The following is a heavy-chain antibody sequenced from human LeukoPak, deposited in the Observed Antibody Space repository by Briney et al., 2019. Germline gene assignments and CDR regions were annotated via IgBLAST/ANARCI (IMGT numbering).Heavy chain of an antibody. V-gene: IGHV1-2*04. CDR2: INPNSGGT. CDR3: ARARIAAAPGAFDI. CDR1: GYTFTGYY. J-gene: IGHJ3*02. D-gene: IGHD6-13*01. Sequence: ASVKVSCKASGYTFTGYYMHWVRQAPGQGLEWMGWINPNSGGTNYAQKFQGWVTMTRDASISTAYMELSRLRSDDTAVYYCARARIAAAPGAFDIWGQGTMVTVSP.